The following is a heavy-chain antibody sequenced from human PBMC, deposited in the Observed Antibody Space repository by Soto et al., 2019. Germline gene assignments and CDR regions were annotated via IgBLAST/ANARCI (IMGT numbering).Heavy chain of an antibody. CDR1: GDSVSSNSAA. CDR3: ATTPGAAGTLEYWFDP. Sequence: KQSQTLSLTCAISGDSVSSNSAAWNWLRQSPSRGLEWLGRTYYRSKWYNDYAVSVKSRITINHDTSKNQFSLQLNSVTPEDTAVYYCATTPGAAGTLEYWFDPWGQGTLVTVSS. D-gene: IGHD6-13*01. V-gene: IGHV6-1*01. J-gene: IGHJ5*02. CDR2: TYYRSKWYN.